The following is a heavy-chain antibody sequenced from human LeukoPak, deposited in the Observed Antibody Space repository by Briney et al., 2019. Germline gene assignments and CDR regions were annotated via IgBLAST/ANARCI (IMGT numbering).Heavy chain of an antibody. J-gene: IGHJ3*02. D-gene: IGHD3-22*01. CDR1: GFTFSSYG. CDR2: ISYDGSNK. CDR3: ARDWRDSSGKFPNDAFDS. Sequence: GGSLRLSCAASGFTFSSYGMHWVRQAPGKGLEWVAVISYDGSNKYYADSVKGRFTISRDNAKNSLYLQMNSLRAEDTAMYYCARDWRDSSGKFPNDAFDSWGQGTMVIVSS. V-gene: IGHV3-30*03.